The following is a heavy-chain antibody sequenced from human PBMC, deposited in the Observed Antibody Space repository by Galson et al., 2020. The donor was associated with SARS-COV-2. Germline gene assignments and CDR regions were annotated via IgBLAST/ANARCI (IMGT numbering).Heavy chain of an antibody. Sequence: SETLSLTCTVSAGSISSGGYYWSWIRQPTGKGLEWIGYIYYSGSTYYNPSLKSRVTISVDTSKNQFSLKLSSGTAADTAVYYCARSPGWLQFLYYFDYWGQGTLVTVSS. D-gene: IGHD5-12*01. CDR2: IYYSGST. CDR1: AGSISSGGYY. V-gene: IGHV4-31*03. J-gene: IGHJ4*02. CDR3: ARSPGWLQFLYYFDY.